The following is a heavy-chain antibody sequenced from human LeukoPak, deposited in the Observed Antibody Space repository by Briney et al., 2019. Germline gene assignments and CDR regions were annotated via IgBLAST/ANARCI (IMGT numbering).Heavy chain of an antibody. J-gene: IGHJ5*02. V-gene: IGHV4-59*01. D-gene: IGHD2-2*01. Sequence: KASETLSLTCTVSGGSISSYYWSWIRQPPGKGLEWIGYIYYSGSTNYNPSFKSRVTISVDTSKNQFSLKLSSVTAADTAVYYCARDHCSSTSCYPWFDPWGQGTLVTVSS. CDR3: ARDHCSSTSCYPWFDP. CDR2: IYYSGST. CDR1: GGSISSYY.